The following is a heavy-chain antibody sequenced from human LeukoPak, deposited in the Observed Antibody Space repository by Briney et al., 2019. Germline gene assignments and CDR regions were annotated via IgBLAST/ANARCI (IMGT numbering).Heavy chain of an antibody. Sequence: GGSLRLSCAASGFTFSSYSMNWVRQAPGKGLEWVSYISSSSSTIYYADSVKGRFTISRDNAKNSLYLQMNSLRAEDTAVYYCAREDAYCGGDCYYWGQGTLVTVSS. D-gene: IGHD2-21*02. CDR3: AREDAYCGGDCYY. CDR2: ISSSSSTI. CDR1: GFTFSSYS. J-gene: IGHJ4*02. V-gene: IGHV3-48*01.